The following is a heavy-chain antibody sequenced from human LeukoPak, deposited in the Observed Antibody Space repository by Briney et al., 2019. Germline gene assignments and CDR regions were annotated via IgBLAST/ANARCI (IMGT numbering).Heavy chain of an antibody. D-gene: IGHD6-19*01. V-gene: IGHV1-69*05. Sequence: SVKVSCKASGYTFTNYDISWVRQAPGQGLEWMGGIIPIFGTANYAQKFQGRVTITTDESTSTAYMELSSLRSEDTAVYYCARGIAVDETWGQGTLVTVSS. CDR2: IIPIFGTA. CDR1: GYTFTNYD. J-gene: IGHJ5*02. CDR3: ARGIAVDET.